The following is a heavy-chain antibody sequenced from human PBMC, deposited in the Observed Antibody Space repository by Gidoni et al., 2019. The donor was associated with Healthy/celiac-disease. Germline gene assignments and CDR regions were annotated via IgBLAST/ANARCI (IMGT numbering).Heavy chain of an antibody. CDR2: IIPICGTA. Sequence: QVQLVQSGAEVKKPGSSVQVSCKASGGPLSSYALSWVRQAPGQGLEWMGRIIPICGTANYAQKFQGRVTITADKSTSTAYMELSSLRSEDTAVYYCARDLSGAARPEFDYWGQGTLVTVSS. CDR1: GGPLSSYA. CDR3: ARDLSGAARPEFDY. D-gene: IGHD6-6*01. J-gene: IGHJ4*02. V-gene: IGHV1-69*06.